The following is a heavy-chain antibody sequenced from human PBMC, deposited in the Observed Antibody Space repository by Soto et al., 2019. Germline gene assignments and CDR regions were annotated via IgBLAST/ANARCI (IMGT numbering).Heavy chain of an antibody. CDR1: GGSFSGYY. CDR3: ARGEDCSSTSCYDYYYYGKDV. Sequence: SETLSLTCAVYGGSFSGYYWSWIRQPPGKGLEWIGEINHSGSTNYNPSLKSRVTISVDTSKNQFSLKLSSVTAADTAVYYCARGEDCSSTSCYDYYYYGKDVWGQVTTVTVSS. J-gene: IGHJ6*02. V-gene: IGHV4-34*01. D-gene: IGHD2-2*01. CDR2: INHSGST.